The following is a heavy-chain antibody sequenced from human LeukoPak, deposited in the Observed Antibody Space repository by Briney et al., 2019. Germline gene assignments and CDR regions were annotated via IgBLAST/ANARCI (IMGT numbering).Heavy chain of an antibody. CDR2: ISGRGGST. J-gene: IGHJ4*02. V-gene: IGHV3-23*01. D-gene: IGHD4-23*01. Sequence: GGSLRLSCAASGFTFSSYAMSWVRQAPGKGLEWGSGISGRGGSTYYADSVKGRFTISRENSKNTLYLQRNSLRAEDTAVYYFAKPRIGNSYSAFDYWGQGTLFTVSS. CDR1: GFTFSSYA. CDR3: AKPRIGNSYSAFDY.